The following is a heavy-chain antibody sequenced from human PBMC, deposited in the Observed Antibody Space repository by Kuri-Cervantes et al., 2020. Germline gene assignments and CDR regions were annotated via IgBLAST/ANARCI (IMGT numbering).Heavy chain of an antibody. V-gene: IGHV3-23*01. D-gene: IGHD3-10*01. CDR2: ISNSVDNT. CDR1: GFTFSTYA. Sequence: GESLKISCAASGFTFSTYAMTWVRQAPGKGLEWVSAISNSVDNTYYADSVKGRFTISRDNSKNTLYLQMNSLRAEDTAVYYCAKRDGSGSYYNVRGGENYFDYWGQGTLVTVSS. J-gene: IGHJ4*02. CDR3: AKRDGSGSYYNVRGGENYFDY.